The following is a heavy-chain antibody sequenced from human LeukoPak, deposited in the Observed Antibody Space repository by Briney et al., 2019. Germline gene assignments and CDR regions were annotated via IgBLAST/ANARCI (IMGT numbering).Heavy chain of an antibody. CDR1: GYSISSSYY. J-gene: IGHJ5*02. CDR2: IYYSGST. V-gene: IGHV4-61*01. CDR3: ARDNTMVRGANWFDP. Sequence: PSETLSLTCAVSGYSISSSYYWSWIRQPPGKGLEWIGYIYYSGSTNYNPSLKSRVTISVDTSKNQFSLKLSSVTAADTAVYYCARDNTMVRGANWFDPWGQGTLVTVSS. D-gene: IGHD3-10*01.